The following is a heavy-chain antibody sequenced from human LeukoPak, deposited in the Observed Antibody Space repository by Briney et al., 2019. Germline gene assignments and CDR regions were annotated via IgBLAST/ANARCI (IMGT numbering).Heavy chain of an antibody. J-gene: IGHJ4*02. CDR3: ARDGLAAAGRGFDY. Sequence: GGSLRLSCAASGFTFSNFLMTWVRQAPGKGPEWVSAISGSGGDTYYADSVKGRFTISRDNAKNPLYLQMNSLRAEDTAVYYCARDGLAAAGRGFDYWGQGTLVTVSS. D-gene: IGHD6-13*01. V-gene: IGHV3-23*01. CDR2: ISGSGGDT. CDR1: GFTFSNFL.